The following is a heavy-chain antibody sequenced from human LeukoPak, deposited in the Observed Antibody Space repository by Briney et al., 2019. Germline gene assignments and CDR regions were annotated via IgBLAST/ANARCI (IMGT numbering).Heavy chain of an antibody. V-gene: IGHV3-30-3*01. CDR1: GFTFSNYA. J-gene: IGHJ4*02. Sequence: AGGCLRLSCAPSGFTFSNYAMHWVRQAPGKGREWVAVITYDGSNKYYADSVKGRFTISRDNSKNTLYLQMNSLGAEDTAVYYCAKDWRIVGPTGRADYWGQGTLVTVSS. CDR2: ITYDGSNK. CDR3: AKDWRIVGPTGRADY. D-gene: IGHD1-26*01.